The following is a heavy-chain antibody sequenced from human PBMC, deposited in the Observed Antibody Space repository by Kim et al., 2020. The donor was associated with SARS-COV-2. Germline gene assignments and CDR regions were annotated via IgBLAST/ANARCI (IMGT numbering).Heavy chain of an antibody. D-gene: IGHD3-10*01. V-gene: IGHV4-34*01. CDR2: INHSGST. CDR1: GGSFSGYY. Sequence: SETLSLTCAVYGGSFSGYYWSWIRQPPGKGLEWIGEINHSGSTNYNPSLKSRVTISVDTSKNQFSLKLSSVTAADTAVYYCARGRRGRGSGSYFRPYFDYWGQGTLVTVSS. J-gene: IGHJ4*02. CDR3: ARGRRGRGSGSYFRPYFDY.